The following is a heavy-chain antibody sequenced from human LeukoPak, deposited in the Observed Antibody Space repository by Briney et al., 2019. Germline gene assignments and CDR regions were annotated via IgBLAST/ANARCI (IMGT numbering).Heavy chain of an antibody. D-gene: IGHD6-13*01. J-gene: IGHJ3*02. CDR3: ARDLKEQQPLPGAFDI. CDR1: GGSIRSSNYY. Sequence: SETLSLTCTVSGGSIRSSNYYWGWVRQPPGKGLEWIGSIYYSGSTHYNPSLKSRVTISVDTSKNQFSLKLSSVTAADTAVYYCARDLKEQQPLPGAFDIWGRGTMVTVSS. CDR2: IYYSGST. V-gene: IGHV4-39*07.